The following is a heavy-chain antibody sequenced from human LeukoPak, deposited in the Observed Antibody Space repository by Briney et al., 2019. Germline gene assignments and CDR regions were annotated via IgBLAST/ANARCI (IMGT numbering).Heavy chain of an antibody. CDR1: GLSLTHDG. V-gene: IGHV1-18*01. CDR2: ISAYNGNT. Sequence: ASVKVSCKASGLSLTHDGISWVRQAPGQGLEWMGWISAYNGNTNYAQKLQGRATITRNTSISTAYMELSSLRSEDTAVYYCATRTTGTTFDFDYWGQGTLVTVSS. D-gene: IGHD1-1*01. CDR3: ATRTTGTTFDFDY. J-gene: IGHJ4*02.